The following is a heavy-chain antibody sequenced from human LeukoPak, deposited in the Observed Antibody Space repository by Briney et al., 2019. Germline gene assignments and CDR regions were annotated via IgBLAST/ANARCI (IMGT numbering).Heavy chain of an antibody. D-gene: IGHD3-16*01. J-gene: IGHJ3*02. CDR1: GGTFSSYA. Sequence: ASVKVSCTASGGTFSSYAISWVRQAPGQGLEWMGGIIPIFGTANYAQKFQGRVTITADESTSTAYMELSSLRSEDMAVYYCARGNMGGAFDIWGQGTMVTVSS. V-gene: IGHV1-69*13. CDR2: IIPIFGTA. CDR3: ARGNMGGAFDI.